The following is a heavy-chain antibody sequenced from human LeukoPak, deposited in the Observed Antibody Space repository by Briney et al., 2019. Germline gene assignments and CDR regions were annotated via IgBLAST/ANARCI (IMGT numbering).Heavy chain of an antibody. V-gene: IGHV5-51*01. CDR3: ARQSYGDFVPPNYYYYYMDV. CDR1: GYSFTSCW. D-gene: IGHD4-17*01. Sequence: GKSLKISCKGSGYSFTSCWIGWVRQMPGKGLEWMGIIYPGDSDTRYSPSFQGQVTISADKSISTAYLQWSSLKASDTAMYYCARQSYGDFVPPNYYYYYMDVWGKGTTVTVSS. J-gene: IGHJ6*03. CDR2: IYPGDSDT.